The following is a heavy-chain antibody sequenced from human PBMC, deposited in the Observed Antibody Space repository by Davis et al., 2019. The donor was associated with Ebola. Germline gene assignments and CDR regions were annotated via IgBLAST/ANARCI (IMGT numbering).Heavy chain of an antibody. J-gene: IGHJ4*02. CDR3: ARGHAIAVAGSFDY. V-gene: IGHV1-69*04. CDR2: IIPILGIA. CDR1: GYTFTSYG. Sequence: AASVKVSCKASGYTFTSYGISWVRQAPGQGLEWMGRIIPILGIANYAQKFQGRVTITADKSTSTAYMELSSLRSEDTAVYYCARGHAIAVAGSFDYWGQGTLVTVSS. D-gene: IGHD6-19*01.